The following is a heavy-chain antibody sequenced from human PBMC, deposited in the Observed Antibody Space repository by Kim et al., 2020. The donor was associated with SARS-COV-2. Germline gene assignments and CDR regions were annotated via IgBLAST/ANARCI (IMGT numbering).Heavy chain of an antibody. V-gene: IGHV4-39*01. D-gene: IGHD5-12*01. J-gene: IGHJ4*02. CDR1: GGSISSSSYY. CDR3: ATLRSRYGYKYFDY. Sequence: SETLSLTCTVSGGSISSSSYYWGWIRQPPGKGLEWIGCIYYSGSTYYNPSLKSRVTISVDTSKNQFSLKLSSVTAADTAVYYCATLRSRYGYKYFDYWGQGTLVTVSS. CDR2: IYYSGST.